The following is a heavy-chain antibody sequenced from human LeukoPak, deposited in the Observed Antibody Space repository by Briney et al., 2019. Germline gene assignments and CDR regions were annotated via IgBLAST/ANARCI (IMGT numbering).Heavy chain of an antibody. CDR3: AKDLYYDYVWGSYST. J-gene: IGHJ5*02. V-gene: IGHV3-21*01. CDR1: GFTFSSYS. D-gene: IGHD3-16*01. Sequence: PGGSLRLSCAASGFTFSSYSMNWVRQAPGKGLEWVSSISSSSSYIYYADSVKGRFTISRDNAKNSLYLQMNSLRAEDTAVYYCAKDLYYDYVWGSYSTWGQGTLVTVSS. CDR2: ISSSSSYI.